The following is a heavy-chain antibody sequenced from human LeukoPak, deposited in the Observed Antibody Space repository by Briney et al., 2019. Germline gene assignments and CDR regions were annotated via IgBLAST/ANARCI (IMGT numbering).Heavy chain of an antibody. CDR2: IYYSGST. Sequence: SETLSLTCTVSGGSISSYYWSWIRQPPGKGLEWIGYIYYSGSTNYNPSLKSRVTISVDTSKNQFSLKLSSVTAADTAVYYCARGRAEMATIGFDYWGQGTLVTVSS. J-gene: IGHJ4*02. D-gene: IGHD5-24*01. CDR1: GGSISSYY. CDR3: ARGRAEMATIGFDY. V-gene: IGHV4-59*01.